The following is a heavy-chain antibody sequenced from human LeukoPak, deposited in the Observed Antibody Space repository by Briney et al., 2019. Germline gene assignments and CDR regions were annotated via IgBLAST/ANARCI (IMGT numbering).Heavy chain of an antibody. Sequence: ASVKVSCKASGYTFTYRYPHWVRQAPGQALEWMGWITPFNGNTNYAQKFQDRVTITRDRSMSTAYMELSSLRSEDTAMYYCASSGGLKYYFDYWGQGTLVTVSS. J-gene: IGHJ4*02. CDR3: ASSGGLKYYFDY. CDR2: ITPFNGNT. CDR1: GYTFTYRY. V-gene: IGHV1-45*02. D-gene: IGHD1-14*01.